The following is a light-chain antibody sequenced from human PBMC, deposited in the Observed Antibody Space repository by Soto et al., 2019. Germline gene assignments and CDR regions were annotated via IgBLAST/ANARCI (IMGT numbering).Light chain of an antibody. V-gene: IGKV1D-12*01. J-gene: IGKJ4*01. CDR1: QFISTW. Sequence: DIQVTQSPSSVSASVGDRVTITCRASQFISTWLAWYQQKPGEAPKLLIFAATRLHSGVPSRFSGSGSGTDFTHTISNLQPEDFATYYCQQADSFPLTFGGGTKVDIK. CDR2: AAT. CDR3: QQADSFPLT.